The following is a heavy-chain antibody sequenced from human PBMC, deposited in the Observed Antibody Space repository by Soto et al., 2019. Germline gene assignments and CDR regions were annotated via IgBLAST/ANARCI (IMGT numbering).Heavy chain of an antibody. V-gene: IGHV1-3*05. CDR3: AREGWGLDD. D-gene: IGHD2-15*01. CDR2: VNPATGHT. J-gene: IGHJ4*02. CDR1: GYTFISYA. Sequence: QVQLVQSGAEERKPGASVKLSCRASGYTFISYAIHWVRQAPGQRLEWMGWVNPATGHTEYSQKFQGRVTITRDTSAKTGYMELSSLRSEDTAVYYCAREGWGLDDWGQGTLVTVSS.